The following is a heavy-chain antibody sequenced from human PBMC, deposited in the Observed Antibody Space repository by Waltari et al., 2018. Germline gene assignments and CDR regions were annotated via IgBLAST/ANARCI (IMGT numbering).Heavy chain of an antibody. J-gene: IGHJ6*02. V-gene: IGHV1-69*05. CDR2: IIPIFGTA. CDR3: ARTIMITFGGVIVSYYYYGMDV. Sequence: QVQLVQSGAEVKKPGSSVKVSCKASGGTFSSYAISWVRQAPGQGLEWMGGIIPIFGTANYAQKFQGRVTITTDESTSTAYMELSSRRSEDTAVYYCARTIMITFGGVIVSYYYYGMDVWGQGTTVTVSS. CDR1: GGTFSSYA. D-gene: IGHD3-16*02.